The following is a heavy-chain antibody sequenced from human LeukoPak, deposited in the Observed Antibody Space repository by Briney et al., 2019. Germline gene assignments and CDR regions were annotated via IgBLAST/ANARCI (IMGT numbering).Heavy chain of an antibody. CDR2: INHSGST. D-gene: IGHD3-3*01. Sequence: SETLSLTCAVYGGSFSGYYWSWIRQPPGKGLEWLGEINHSGSTNYNPSLKSRVTISVDTSKNQFSLKLSSVTAADTAVYNCARGPLRSGYYRPNWFDPWGQGTLVTVSS. V-gene: IGHV4-34*01. CDR1: GGSFSGYY. CDR3: ARGPLRSGYYRPNWFDP. J-gene: IGHJ5*02.